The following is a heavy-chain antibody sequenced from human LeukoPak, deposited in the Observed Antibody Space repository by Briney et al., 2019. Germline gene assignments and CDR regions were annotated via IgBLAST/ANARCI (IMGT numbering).Heavy chain of an antibody. D-gene: IGHD1-1*01. Sequence: GGSLRLSCAASGFTFNDYPMSWVRQAPGKGLEWASAISDDGGDRKYAVSVKGRFTISRDNSKNTLYLHMNSLRAEDTAIYYCGRDWKLDYWGQGTLVTVSS. J-gene: IGHJ4*02. V-gene: IGHV3-23*01. CDR1: GFTFNDYP. CDR2: ISDDGGDR. CDR3: GRDWKLDY.